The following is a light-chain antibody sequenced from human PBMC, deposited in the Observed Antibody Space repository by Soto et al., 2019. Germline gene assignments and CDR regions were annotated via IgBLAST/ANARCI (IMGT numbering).Light chain of an antibody. CDR3: QQYNNWPPT. Sequence: EIVMTQSPATLSVSPGERATLSCRASQSVSSNLAWYQQKPGQAPRLLIYGASTRATGIPARVSDSGSGTEFTLTISSLQSEDFAVYFCQQYNNWPPTFGQGTKLEIK. CDR2: GAS. V-gene: IGKV3-15*01. CDR1: QSVSSN. J-gene: IGKJ2*01.